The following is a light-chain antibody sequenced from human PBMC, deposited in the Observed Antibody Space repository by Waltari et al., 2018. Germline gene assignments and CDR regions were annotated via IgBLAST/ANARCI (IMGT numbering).Light chain of an antibody. J-gene: IGKJ2*01. V-gene: IGKV3-15*01. CDR3: QQYNNWPYT. CDR1: QSVSSN. CDR2: GAS. Sequence: ELVMTQSPATLSVSPGERATLPCRASQSVSSNLAWYQHKPGQAPRLLIFGASTRATGIPARFSGSGSGTEFTLTFSSLQSEDFAIYYCQQYNNWPYTFGQGTKLEIK.